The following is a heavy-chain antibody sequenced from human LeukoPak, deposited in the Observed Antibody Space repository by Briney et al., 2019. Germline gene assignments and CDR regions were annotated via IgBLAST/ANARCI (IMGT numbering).Heavy chain of an antibody. Sequence: SETLSLTCTVSGYSISSGYYWGWIRQPPGKGLEWIGSGSTYYNPSLKSRVTISVDTSKNQFSLKLSSVTAADTAVYYCASSRGSGYYYGRPFDYWGQGTLVTVSS. CDR3: ASSRGSGYYYGRPFDY. D-gene: IGHD3-22*01. CDR2: SGST. V-gene: IGHV4-38-2*02. J-gene: IGHJ4*02. CDR1: GYSISSGYY.